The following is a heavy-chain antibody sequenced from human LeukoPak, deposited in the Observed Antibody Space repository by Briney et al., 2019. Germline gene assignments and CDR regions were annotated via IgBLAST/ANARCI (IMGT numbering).Heavy chain of an antibody. CDR2: IYYSGST. D-gene: IGHD4-17*01. CDR1: GGSISSYY. CDR3: ARAYRYGQGGLWFDP. Sequence: PSETLSLTCTVSGGSISSYYWSWIRQPPGKGLEWIGYIYYSGSTNYNPSLNSRVTISVDTSKNQFSLKLSSVTAADTAVYYCARAYRYGQGGLWFDPWGQGTLVTVSS. V-gene: IGHV4-59*12. J-gene: IGHJ5*02.